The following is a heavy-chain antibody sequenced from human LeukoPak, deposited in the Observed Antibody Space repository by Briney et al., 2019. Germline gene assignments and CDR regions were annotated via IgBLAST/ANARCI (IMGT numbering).Heavy chain of an antibody. CDR2: IYYSGST. Sequence: SETLSLTCAVYGGSFSDYYWGWIRQPPGKGLEWIGSIYYSGSTYYNPSLKSRVTISVDTSKNQFSLKLSSVTAADTAVYYCARPSDRFDPWGQGTLVTVSS. CDR3: ARPSDRFDP. CDR1: GGSFSDYY. J-gene: IGHJ5*02. V-gene: IGHV4-39*01.